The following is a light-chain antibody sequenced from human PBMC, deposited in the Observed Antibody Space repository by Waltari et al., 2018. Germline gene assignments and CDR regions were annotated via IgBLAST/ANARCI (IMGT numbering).Light chain of an antibody. V-gene: IGKV1-33*01. CDR1: QDIANY. J-gene: IGKJ4*01. Sequence: DIKMTQSPSSLSASVGDRVNISCQASQDIANYLNWYQQKPGKAPKLLIYLASNLETGVPSRFSGSGSGAYFTFTISSLQPEDIATYYCQHYDNLLLTFGGGTKVEIK. CDR3: QHYDNLLLT. CDR2: LAS.